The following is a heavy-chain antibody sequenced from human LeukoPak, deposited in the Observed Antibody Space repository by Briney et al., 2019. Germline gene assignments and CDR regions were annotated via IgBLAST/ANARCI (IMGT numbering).Heavy chain of an antibody. Sequence: SETLSLTCAVYGGSFNAYYYYWSWIRQPPGKGLEWIVEISHSGSTDYNPSLKSRVSISVDTSKNQFSLRLSSVTAADTAVYYSARGVDKSATFYYYYYIDVWGKGTTVTVSS. CDR1: GGSFNAYYYY. CDR2: ISHSGST. V-gene: IGHV4-34*01. D-gene: IGHD1-1*01. CDR3: ARGVDKSATFYYYYYIDV. J-gene: IGHJ6*03.